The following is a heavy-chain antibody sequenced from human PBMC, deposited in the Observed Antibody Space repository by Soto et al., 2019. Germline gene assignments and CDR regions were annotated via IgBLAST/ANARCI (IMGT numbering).Heavy chain of an antibody. J-gene: IGHJ6*02. CDR1: GGSISSGDYY. V-gene: IGHV4-30-4*01. CDR3: ARDVLEWFNGMDV. D-gene: IGHD3-3*01. CDR2: IYYSGST. Sequence: QVQLQESGPGLVKPSQTLSLTCTVSGGSISSGDYYWSWIRQPPGKGLEWIGYIYYSGSTYYNPSLRRRVTISVDTSKHQFSLKLSSVTAADTAVYYCARDVLEWFNGMDVWGQGTTVTVSS.